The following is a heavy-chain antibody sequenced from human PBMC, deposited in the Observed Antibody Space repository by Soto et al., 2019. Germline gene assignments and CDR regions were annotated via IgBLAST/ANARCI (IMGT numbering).Heavy chain of an antibody. Sequence: SETLSLTCAVCGGSFSGYYWSWIRQPPGKGLEWIGEINHSGSTNYNPSLKSRVTISVDTSKNQFSLKLSSVTAADTAVYYCARGGVGVTTHYYYYYYGMDVWGQGTTVTVSS. CDR3: ARGGVGVTTHYYYYYYGMDV. V-gene: IGHV4-34*01. CDR1: GGSFSGYY. J-gene: IGHJ6*02. CDR2: INHSGST. D-gene: IGHD4-17*01.